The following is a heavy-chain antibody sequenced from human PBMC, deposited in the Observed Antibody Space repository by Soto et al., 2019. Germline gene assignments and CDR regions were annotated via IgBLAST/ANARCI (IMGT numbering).Heavy chain of an antibody. CDR3: AKDLGYCSSTSCYGRSY. D-gene: IGHD2-2*01. J-gene: IGHJ4*02. CDR2: ISYDGSNK. CDR1: GFTFSSYG. Sequence: QVQLVESGRGVVQPGRSLRLSCAASGFTFSSYGMHWVRQAPGKGLEWVAVISYDGSNKYYADSVKGRFTISRDNSKNTLYLQMNSLRAEDTAVYYCAKDLGYCSSTSCYGRSYWGQGTLVTVSS. V-gene: IGHV3-30*18.